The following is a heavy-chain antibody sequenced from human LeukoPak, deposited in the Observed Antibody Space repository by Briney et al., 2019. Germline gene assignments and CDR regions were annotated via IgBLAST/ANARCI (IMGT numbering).Heavy chain of an antibody. CDR1: GYTFTSYA. Sequence: ASVKVSCKASGYTFTSYAMHWVRQAPGQRLEWMGWINAGNGNTNYAQKLQGRVTMTTDTSTSTAYMELRSLRSDDTAVYYCASFNSRQQLPFDIWGQGTMVTVSS. D-gene: IGHD6-13*01. V-gene: IGHV1-3*01. J-gene: IGHJ3*02. CDR2: INAGNGNT. CDR3: ASFNSRQQLPFDI.